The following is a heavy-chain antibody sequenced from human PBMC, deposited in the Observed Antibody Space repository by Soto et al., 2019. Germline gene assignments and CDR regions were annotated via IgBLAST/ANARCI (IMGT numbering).Heavy chain of an antibody. CDR2: INSDGSSR. D-gene: IGHD1-26*01. J-gene: IGHJ3*01. CDR3: ARVGLGAFDAFDV. V-gene: IGHV3-74*01. Sequence: LRLSCAASGFTFSGYWMHWVRQVPGKGLVWVSRINSDGSSRSYADSVKGRFTISRDNAKNTLHLQMNSLRAEDTAVYYCARVGLGAFDAFDVWGQGTLVTVSS. CDR1: GFTFSGYW.